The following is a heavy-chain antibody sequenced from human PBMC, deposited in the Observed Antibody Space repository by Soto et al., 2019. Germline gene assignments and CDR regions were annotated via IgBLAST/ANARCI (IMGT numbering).Heavy chain of an antibody. J-gene: IGHJ4*01. CDR3: SHFDDTDYPKISIHY. V-gene: IGHV2-5*01. CDR2: IYWNDDK. CDR1: GFSVATTGVG. D-gene: IGHD4-17*01. Sequence: SGPTLVNPTATLTLTCTFSGFSVATTGVGVGWVRQPPGKALEFLAVIYWNDDKRYSPSLRNRLTITKDASRNQVVLKMTDMDPVDTATYYCSHFDDTDYPKISIHYWGDGPPVTV.